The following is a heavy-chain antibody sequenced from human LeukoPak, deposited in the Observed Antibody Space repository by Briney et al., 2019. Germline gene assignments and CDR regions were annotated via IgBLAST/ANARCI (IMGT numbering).Heavy chain of an antibody. Sequence: SETLSLTCTVSGGSISSYYWSWIRQPPGKGLEWIGYIYYSGSTIYNPSLKSRVTISVDTSKNQFSLKLSSVTAADTAVYYCARVGFALQIDYWGQGTLVTVSS. CDR1: GGSISSYY. CDR2: IYYSGST. V-gene: IGHV4-59*01. J-gene: IGHJ4*02. CDR3: ARVGFALQIDY. D-gene: IGHD1-26*01.